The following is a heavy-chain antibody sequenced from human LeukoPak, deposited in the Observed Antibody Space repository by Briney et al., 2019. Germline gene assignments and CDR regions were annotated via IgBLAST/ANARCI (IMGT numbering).Heavy chain of an antibody. J-gene: IGHJ4*02. Sequence: PGGSLRLSCVASGFTFSSYGMHWVRQAPGKGLEWVAMISYDGSDKYYAESVKGRFTISRDNSKNTLYLQMNSLRDEDTAMSSCASLLLGVGGDYWGQGTLVTVSS. CDR1: GFTFSSYG. V-gene: IGHV3-30*03. D-gene: IGHD2-15*01. CDR3: ASLLLGVGGDY. CDR2: ISYDGSDK.